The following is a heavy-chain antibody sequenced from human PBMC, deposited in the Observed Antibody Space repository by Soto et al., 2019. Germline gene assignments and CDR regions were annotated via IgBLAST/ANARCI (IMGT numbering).Heavy chain of an antibody. CDR2: IIPIFGTA. D-gene: IGHD2-15*01. Sequence: QVQLVQSGAEVKKPGSSVKVSCKASGGTFSSYAISWVRQAPGQGLEWMGGIIPIFGTANYAQKFQGRVTITADESTSTAYMGLSSLRSEDTAVYYCARSPPASIVVVSRWFDPWGQGTLVTVSS. CDR3: ARSPPASIVVVSRWFDP. V-gene: IGHV1-69*01. CDR1: GGTFSSYA. J-gene: IGHJ5*02.